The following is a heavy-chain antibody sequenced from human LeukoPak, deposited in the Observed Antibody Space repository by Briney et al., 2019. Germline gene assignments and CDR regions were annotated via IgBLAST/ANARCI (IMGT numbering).Heavy chain of an antibody. CDR2: IYYTET. V-gene: IGHV4-59*01. Sequence: SETLSLTCTVSGGSISSYYWSWIRQPPGKGLEWIGYIYYTETSYNPSLKSRVTISVDTSKNQFSLRLSSVTAADTAVYYCARVTGYMIEDYFDYWGQGTLVTVSS. J-gene: IGHJ4*02. CDR3: ARVTGYMIEDYFDY. CDR1: GGSISSYY. D-gene: IGHD3-22*01.